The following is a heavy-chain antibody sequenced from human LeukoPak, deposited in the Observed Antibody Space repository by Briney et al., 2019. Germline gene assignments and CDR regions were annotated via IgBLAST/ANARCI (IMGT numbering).Heavy chain of an antibody. Sequence: SETLSLTCTFAVYSITRGHYWGGIGQSPGKGLDWMGTIYHTETTYNNPSLKSRVTISVDTSQNNLSLRLNSVGDAAADVYYGVREPWGSNWFDHWGQGIQVIVSS. V-gene: IGHV4-38-2*02. D-gene: IGHD3-16*01. CDR2: IYHTETT. J-gene: IGHJ5*02. CDR1: VYSITRGHY. CDR3: VREPWGSNWFDH.